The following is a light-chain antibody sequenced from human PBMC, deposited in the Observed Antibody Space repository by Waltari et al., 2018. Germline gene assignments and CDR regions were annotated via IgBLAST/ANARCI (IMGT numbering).Light chain of an antibody. CDR3: QQLKGFPIT. J-gene: IGKJ5*01. CDR2: GAS. V-gene: IGKV1-12*01. Sequence: DIQMTQSPSSVSASVGDTVTLTCRTSQSISNWVAWYQQKPGKAPNLLIYGASSLQSGVPPRFSGSGSGTDFTLTINSLQPEDFATYYCQQLKGFPITFGQGTRLEIK. CDR1: QSISNW.